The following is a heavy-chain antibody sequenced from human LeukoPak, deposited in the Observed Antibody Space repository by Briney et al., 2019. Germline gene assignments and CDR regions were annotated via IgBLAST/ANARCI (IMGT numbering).Heavy chain of an antibody. J-gene: IGHJ6*02. V-gene: IGHV5-10-1*01. CDR2: IDPSDSYT. Sequence: GESLRISCKGSGYGFTNYWITWVRQESGKGLEWMGMIDPSDSYTNYSPSFQGHVTISADKSITTAYLQWSSLKASDTAMYYCARLPPRLKDYYYYSLDVWGQGTTVTVSS. CDR3: ARLPPRLKDYYYYSLDV. CDR1: GYGFTNYW. D-gene: IGHD5-12*01.